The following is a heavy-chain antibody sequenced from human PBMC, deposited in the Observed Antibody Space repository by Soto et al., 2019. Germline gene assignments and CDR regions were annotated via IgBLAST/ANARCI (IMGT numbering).Heavy chain of an antibody. CDR2: IWYDGSNK. CDR1: GFTFSSYG. D-gene: IGHD1-26*01. CDR3: ARGDSGSYPYYYGMDV. V-gene: IGHV3-33*01. J-gene: IGHJ6*02. Sequence: GGSLRLSCAASGFTFSSYGMHWVRQAPGKGLAWVAVIWYDGSNKYYADSVEGRFTISRDNSKNTLYLQMNSLRSEDTAVYYCARGDSGSYPYYYGMDVWGQGTTVTVSS.